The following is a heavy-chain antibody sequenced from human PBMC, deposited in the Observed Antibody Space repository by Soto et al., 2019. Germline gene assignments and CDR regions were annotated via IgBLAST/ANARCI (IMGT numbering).Heavy chain of an antibody. D-gene: IGHD4-4*01. J-gene: IGHJ6*02. CDR1: GGTFSSSA. CDR3: ARDNDRLQLGGNYYYILDV. Sequence: QVQLVQSGAEMKEPGSSVKVSCKTSGGTFSSSAISWLRQAPGQGLEWMGGIIPLFRTPDYAQKFQGRVTMAADESTNTAHREPSSLRSEDTAVYYCARDNDRLQLGGNYYYILDVWGQGTTITVSS. CDR2: IIPLFRTP. V-gene: IGHV1-69*12.